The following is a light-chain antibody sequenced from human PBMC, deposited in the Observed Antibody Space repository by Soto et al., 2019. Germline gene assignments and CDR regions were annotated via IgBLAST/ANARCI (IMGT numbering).Light chain of an antibody. Sequence: EIVLTQSPGTLSLSPGERATLSCRASQTVSNSYLAWYQQKPGQAPRLLIYGASSRATGIPDRFSGSGSGTDFTLTISRLEPEDFAVYYCQQYGSSTGYTFGQGTKLEIK. J-gene: IGKJ2*01. V-gene: IGKV3-20*01. CDR3: QQYGSSTGYT. CDR1: QTVSNSY. CDR2: GAS.